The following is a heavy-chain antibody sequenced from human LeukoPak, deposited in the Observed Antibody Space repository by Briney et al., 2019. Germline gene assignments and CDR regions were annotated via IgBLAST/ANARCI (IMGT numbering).Heavy chain of an antibody. Sequence: PSETLSLTCTVSGGSINNYYWNWIRQPPGKGLEWIGYMSYSGNTYYNPSLKSRVTISIGMSKNQFFLQMTSVTAADTAVYYCARDEYGGPFDYWGQGALVTVSS. V-gene: IGHV4-59*01. J-gene: IGHJ4*02. CDR2: MSYSGNT. CDR1: GGSINNYY. D-gene: IGHD4/OR15-4a*01. CDR3: ARDEYGGPFDY.